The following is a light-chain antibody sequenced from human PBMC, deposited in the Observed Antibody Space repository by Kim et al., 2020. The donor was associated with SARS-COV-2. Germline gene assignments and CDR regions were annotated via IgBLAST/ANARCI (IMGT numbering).Light chain of an antibody. CDR3: QQYKNWPPIT. CDR1: QSVSTD. CDR2: GAS. Sequence: CPGERATRSCRASQSVSTDLAWYQKKSGQAPRLLIYGASTRATGIPARFSGSGSGTEFTLTISGLQSEDLAVYYCQQYKNWPPITFGQGTRLEIK. J-gene: IGKJ5*01. V-gene: IGKV3D-15*01.